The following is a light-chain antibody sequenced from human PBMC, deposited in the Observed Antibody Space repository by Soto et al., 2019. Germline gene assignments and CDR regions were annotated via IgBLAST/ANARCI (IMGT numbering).Light chain of an antibody. V-gene: IGKV3-15*01. CDR3: QQYNNWPWT. Sequence: EIVLTQSPGTLSVSPGERATLSCRASQSVSNNLAWYQQKPGQAPRLLIHGASTRATGFPARFSGSGSGTDFTLTISSLQSEDFAVYYCQQYNNWPWTFGQGTKVDIK. J-gene: IGKJ1*01. CDR2: GAS. CDR1: QSVSNN.